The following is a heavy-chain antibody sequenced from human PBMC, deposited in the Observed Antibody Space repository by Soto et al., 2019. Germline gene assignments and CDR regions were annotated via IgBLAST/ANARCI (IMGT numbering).Heavy chain of an antibody. Sequence: QVPLVQSGAEVKKPGSSVKVSCKASGGTFSSYAISWVRQAPGQGLEWMGGIIPIFGTANYAQKFQGRVTITADESTSTAYMELSSLRSEDTAVYYCARDREYYYDSSGYSNWFDPWGQGTLVTVSS. D-gene: IGHD3-22*01. CDR2: IIPIFGTA. CDR1: GGTFSSYA. V-gene: IGHV1-69*01. CDR3: ARDREYYYDSSGYSNWFDP. J-gene: IGHJ5*02.